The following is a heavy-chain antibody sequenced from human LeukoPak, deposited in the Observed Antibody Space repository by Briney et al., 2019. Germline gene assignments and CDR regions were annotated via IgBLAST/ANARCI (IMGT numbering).Heavy chain of an antibody. CDR2: ISRSGSTI. Sequence: GESLKISCKGSGFTFSDYYMSWIRQAPGKGLEWVSYISRSGSTIYYADSVKGRFTISRDNAKNSLYLQMNSLRAEDTAVYYCARDGYNSHFDYWGQGTLVTVSS. CDR1: GFTFSDYY. CDR3: ARDGYNSHFDY. D-gene: IGHD5-24*01. V-gene: IGHV3-11*04. J-gene: IGHJ4*02.